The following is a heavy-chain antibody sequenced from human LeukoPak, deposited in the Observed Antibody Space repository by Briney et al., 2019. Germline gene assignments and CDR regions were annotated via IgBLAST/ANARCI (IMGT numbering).Heavy chain of an antibody. V-gene: IGHV4-59*12. CDR2: IFYSGST. Sequence: SETLSLTCTVSGASISSYYWSWIRQPPGKGLEWIGYIFYSGSTNYNPSLKSRVTISVDKSKNQFSLKLSSVTAAATAVYYCATYDVSDFVFDYWGQGTLVTVSS. D-gene: IGHD3-3*01. J-gene: IGHJ4*02. CDR3: ATYDVSDFVFDY. CDR1: GASISSYY.